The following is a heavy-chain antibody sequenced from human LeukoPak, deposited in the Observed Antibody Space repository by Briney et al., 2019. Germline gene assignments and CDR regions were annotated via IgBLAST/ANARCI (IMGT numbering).Heavy chain of an antibody. CDR3: ARATPRYCSSTTCYTPFDY. Sequence: KPSETLSLTCTVSGGSISSSSYYWGWIRQPPGKGLEWIGSIYYSGSTYYNPSLKSRVTISVDTSKNQFSLKLSSVTAADTAVYYCARATPRYCSSTTCYTPFDYWGQGTLVTVSS. CDR1: GGSISSSSYY. D-gene: IGHD2-2*02. J-gene: IGHJ4*02. CDR2: IYYSGST. V-gene: IGHV4-39*07.